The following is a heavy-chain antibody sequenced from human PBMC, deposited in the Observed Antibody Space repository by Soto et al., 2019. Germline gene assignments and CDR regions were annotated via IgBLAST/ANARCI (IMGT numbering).Heavy chain of an antibody. CDR3: AKTPDTSSLYYFDF. CDR2: IRGNAANK. D-gene: IGHD2-2*01. J-gene: IGHJ4*02. V-gene: IGHV3-23*01. Sequence: EVQLLESGGGLVQPGGSLRLSCAASGFTFRGYAMAWVRQAPGKGLEWVSAIRGNAANKFYADSVKGRFTMSRDNSDNTLYLQMNSLRAEYTAVYYCAKTPDTSSLYYFDFWGQGTLVTVSS. CDR1: GFTFRGYA.